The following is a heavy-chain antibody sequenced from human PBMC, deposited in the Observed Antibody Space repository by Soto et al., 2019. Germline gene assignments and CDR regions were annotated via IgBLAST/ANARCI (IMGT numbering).Heavy chain of an antibody. CDR1: GYTFTSYG. CDR2: ISAYNGNT. Sequence: QVQLVQSGAEVKKPGASVKVSCKASGYTFTSYGISWVRQAPGQGLEWMGWISAYNGNTNYAQKLQGRVTMTTDTSTSPAYMELRSLRSDDTAVYYCARAYYDFWSGYYAYYDGMDVWGQGTTVTVSS. CDR3: ARAYYDFWSGYYAYYDGMDV. V-gene: IGHV1-18*01. D-gene: IGHD3-3*01. J-gene: IGHJ6*02.